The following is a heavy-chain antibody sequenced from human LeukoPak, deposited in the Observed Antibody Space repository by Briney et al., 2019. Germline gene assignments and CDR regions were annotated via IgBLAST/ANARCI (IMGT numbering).Heavy chain of an antibody. J-gene: IGHJ4*02. V-gene: IGHV3-23*01. CDR3: AKRDGRYFDS. CDR1: GFIFATSG. Sequence: GGTLRLSCAASGFIFATSGMHWVRQAPGKGLEWLGSSAQHADSVKGRFTISRDNSNNTLFLQMNSLRAEDTAVYFCAKRDGRYFDSWGQGTLVTVSS. D-gene: IGHD5-24*01. CDR2: SSA.